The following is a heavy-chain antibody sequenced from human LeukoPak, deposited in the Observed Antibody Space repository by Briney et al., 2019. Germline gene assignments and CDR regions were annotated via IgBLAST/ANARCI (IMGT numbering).Heavy chain of an antibody. D-gene: IGHD3-10*01. V-gene: IGHV3-7*01. Sequence: HAGGSLRLSCAASGFSFNRHRISWVRQAPGEGLEWVANTGQDGSENYYVDSVKGRFPISRDNAKNAVYLQMNYLRAEDTAVYYCAREGDAFDIWGQGTMVTVSS. J-gene: IGHJ3*02. CDR2: TGQDGSEN. CDR3: AREGDAFDI. CDR1: GFSFNRHR.